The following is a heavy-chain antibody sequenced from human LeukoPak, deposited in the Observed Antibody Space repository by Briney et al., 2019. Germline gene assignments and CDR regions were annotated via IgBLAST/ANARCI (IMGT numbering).Heavy chain of an antibody. D-gene: IGHD3-10*01. CDR3: ARRGGSGSYYSIGY. CDR2: IYYSGST. Sequence: SETLSLTCTVSGGSISSGGYYWSRIRQHPGKGLEWIGYIYYSGSTYYNPSLKSRVTISVDTSKNQFSLKLSSVTAADTAVYYCARRGGSGSYYSIGYWGQGTLVTVSS. V-gene: IGHV4-31*03. CDR1: GGSISSGGYY. J-gene: IGHJ4*02.